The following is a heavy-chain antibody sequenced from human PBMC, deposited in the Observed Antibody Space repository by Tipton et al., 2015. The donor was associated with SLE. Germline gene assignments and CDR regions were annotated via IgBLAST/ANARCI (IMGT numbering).Heavy chain of an antibody. D-gene: IGHD1-20*01. CDR2: IGTAGDT. J-gene: IGHJ2*01. CDR3: ARSLIGTTLWYFDL. V-gene: IGHV3-13*04. Sequence: GSLRLSCAASGFTFSSYGMHWVRQATGKGLEWVSAIGTAGDTYYPGSVKGRFTISRENAKNSLYLQMNSLRAEDTAVYYCARSLIGTTLWYFDLWGRGTLVTVSS. CDR1: GFTFSSYG.